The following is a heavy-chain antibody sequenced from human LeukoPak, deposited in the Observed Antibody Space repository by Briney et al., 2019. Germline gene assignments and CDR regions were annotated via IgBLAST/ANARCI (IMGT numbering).Heavy chain of an antibody. J-gene: IGHJ3*02. D-gene: IGHD3-3*01. CDR1: GGTFSSYA. V-gene: IGHV1-69*05. CDR2: IIPIFGTA. Sequence: ASVKVSCKASGGTFSSYAISWVRQAPGQGLEWMGGIIPIFGTANYAQKFQGRVTITTDESTSTAYMELSSLRSEDTAVYYCARRNDFWSGGGNAFDIWGQGTMVTVSS. CDR3: ARRNDFWSGGGNAFDI.